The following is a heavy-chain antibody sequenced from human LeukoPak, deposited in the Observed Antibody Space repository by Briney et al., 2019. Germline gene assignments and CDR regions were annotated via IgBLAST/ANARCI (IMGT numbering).Heavy chain of an antibody. CDR1: GFTFSSYG. Sequence: GGSLRLSCAASGFTFSSYGMHWVRQAPGKGLEWVSSISSSSSYIYYADSVKGRFTISRDNAKNSLYLQMDSLRAEDTAVYYCARDGYYDSSGYALDAFDIWGQGTMVTVSS. J-gene: IGHJ3*02. D-gene: IGHD3-22*01. V-gene: IGHV3-21*01. CDR3: ARDGYYDSSGYALDAFDI. CDR2: ISSSSSYI.